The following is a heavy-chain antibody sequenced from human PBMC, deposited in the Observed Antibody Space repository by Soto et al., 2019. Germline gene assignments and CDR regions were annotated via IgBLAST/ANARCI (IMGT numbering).Heavy chain of an antibody. CDR2: INHSGST. V-gene: IGHV4-34*01. CDR1: GGPFSGYY. J-gene: IGHJ6*02. CDR3: ARGRGSYYYYYGMDV. Sequence: PSETLSLTCAVYGGPFSGYYWSWIRQPPGKGLEWIGEINHSGSTNYNPSLKSRVTISVDTSKNQFSLKLSSVTAADTAVYYCARGRGSYYYYYGMDVWGQGTTVTVSS. D-gene: IGHD1-26*01.